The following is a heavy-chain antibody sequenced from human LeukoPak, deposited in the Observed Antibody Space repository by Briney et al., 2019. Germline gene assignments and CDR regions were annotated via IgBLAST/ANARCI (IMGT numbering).Heavy chain of an antibody. Sequence: GRSLRLSCAASGFTFSNYWMSWVRQAPGKGLEWVDNTKEDGSDKYYVDSVKGRFTISRDNAKNSQYLQMNSLRAEDTAVYYCARDTGYNTFDYWGQGTLVTVSS. V-gene: IGHV3-7*05. D-gene: IGHD5-24*01. CDR3: ARDTGYNTFDY. CDR2: TKEDGSDK. CDR1: GFTFSNYW. J-gene: IGHJ4*02.